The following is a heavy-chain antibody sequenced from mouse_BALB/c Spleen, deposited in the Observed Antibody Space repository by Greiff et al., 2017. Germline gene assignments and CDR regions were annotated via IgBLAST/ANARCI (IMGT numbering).Heavy chain of an antibody. CDR1: GYTFTSYW. Sequence: LQQPGSELVRPGASEKLSCKASGYTFTSYWMHWVKQRPGQGLEWIGNIYPGSGSTNYDEKFKSKATLTVDTSSSTAYMQLSSLTSEDSAVYYCTRSGRDDYWGQGTTLTVSS. CDR3: TRSGRDDY. CDR2: IYPGSGST. J-gene: IGHJ2*01. V-gene: IGHV1S22*01. D-gene: IGHD3-2*02.